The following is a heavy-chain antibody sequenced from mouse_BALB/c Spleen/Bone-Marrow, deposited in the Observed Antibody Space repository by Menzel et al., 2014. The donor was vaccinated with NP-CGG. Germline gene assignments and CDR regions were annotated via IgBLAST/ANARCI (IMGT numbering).Heavy chain of an antibody. D-gene: IGHD1-1*01. CDR3: AKSGYGSFDY. Sequence: VQLQQSGAELVRPGSSVKISCKASGYAFSSYWMNWVRQRPGQGLEWIGQIYPGDGDTNYNGKFKDKATLTADKSSSTAYMQLSSLTSEASAGYFCAKSGYGSFDYWGQGTTLTVSS. V-gene: IGHV1-80*01. J-gene: IGHJ2*01. CDR2: IYPGDGDT. CDR1: GYAFSSYW.